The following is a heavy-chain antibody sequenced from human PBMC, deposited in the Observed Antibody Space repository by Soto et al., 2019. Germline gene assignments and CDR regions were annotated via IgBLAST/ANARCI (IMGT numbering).Heavy chain of an antibody. CDR1: GGSFSGYY. CDR3: ARGGYYGSGSYRPYYFDY. CDR2: INHSGST. V-gene: IGHV4-34*01. D-gene: IGHD3-10*01. J-gene: IGHJ4*02. Sequence: QGQLQQWGAGLLKPSETLSLTCAVYGGSFSGYYWSWIRQPPGKGLEWIGEINHSGSTNYNPSLKSRVTISVDTSKKQFSLKLSSVTAADTAVYYCARGGYYGSGSYRPYYFDYWGQGTLVTVSS.